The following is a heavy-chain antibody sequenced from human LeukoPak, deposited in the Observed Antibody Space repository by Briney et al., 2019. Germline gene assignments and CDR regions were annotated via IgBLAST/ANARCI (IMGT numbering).Heavy chain of an antibody. CDR1: GFTFSSYA. CDR3: ARAAGGGWPYYYYYYYMDV. J-gene: IGHJ6*03. CDR2: IPYDGSNK. V-gene: IGHV3-30*04. D-gene: IGHD6-19*01. Sequence: GGSLRLSCAASGFTFSSYAMHWVRQAPGKGLEWVAVIPYDGSNKYYADSVKGRFTISRDNSKNTLYLQMNSLRAEDTAVYYCARAAGGGWPYYYYYYYMDVWGKGTTVTISS.